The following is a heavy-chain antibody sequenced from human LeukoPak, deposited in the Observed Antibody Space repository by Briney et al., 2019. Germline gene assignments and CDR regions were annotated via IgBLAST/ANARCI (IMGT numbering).Heavy chain of an antibody. D-gene: IGHD3-10*01. CDR2: ISAYNGNT. CDR3: ARDSGTYHDLDY. CDR1: GYTFTRYG. J-gene: IGHJ4*02. Sequence: ASVKVSCKASGYTFTRYGMSWVRQAPGQGLEWMGWISAYNGNTNYAQKLQGRVTMTADTSTSTAYMELRSLRSDDTAVYYCARDSGTYHDLDYWGQGTLVTVSS. V-gene: IGHV1-18*01.